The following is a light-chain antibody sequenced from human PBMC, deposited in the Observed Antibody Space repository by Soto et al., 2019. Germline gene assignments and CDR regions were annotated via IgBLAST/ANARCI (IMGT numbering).Light chain of an antibody. Sequence: QSARTQPRSVSGSPGQSVTISCTGTSSDVGGYNYVSWYQQHPGKAPKVMIYDVSKRPSGVPDRFSGSKSGNTASLTISGLQAEDEADYYCCSYAGSYTEVFGGGTKLTVL. CDR3: CSYAGSYTEV. CDR1: SSDVGGYNY. V-gene: IGLV2-11*01. J-gene: IGLJ2*01. CDR2: DVS.